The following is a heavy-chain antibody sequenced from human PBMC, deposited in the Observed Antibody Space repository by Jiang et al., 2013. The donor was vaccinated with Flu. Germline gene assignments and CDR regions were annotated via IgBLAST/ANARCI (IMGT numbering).Heavy chain of an antibody. CDR2: ISAYNGNT. Sequence: GAEVKKPGASVKVSCKASGYTFTSYGISWVRQAPGQGLEWMGWISAYNGNTNYAQKLQGRVTMTTGTSTSTAYMELRSLRSDDTAVYYCARDLEALRYFDWLLFGGPPLYYYYYGMDVWGQGTTVTVSS. CDR1: GYTFTSYG. V-gene: IGHV1-18*01. J-gene: IGHJ6*02. CDR3: ARDLEALRYFDWLLFGGPPLYYYYYGMDV. D-gene: IGHD3-9*01.